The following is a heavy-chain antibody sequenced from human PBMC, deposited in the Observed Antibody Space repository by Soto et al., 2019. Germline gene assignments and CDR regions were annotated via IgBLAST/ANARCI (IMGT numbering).Heavy chain of an antibody. Sequence: EVQLVESGGGLIQPGGSLRLSCAVSGFTVSNNYMSWVRQAPGKGLEGVSVIYSGGYTAYGDSVKGRFTISRDNSKTPPILQKKTPGAHPPALFSRAPGRGGGGYWGQGTLVTVSS. CDR2: IYSGGYT. J-gene: IGHJ4*02. CDR1: GFTVSNNY. CDR3: APGRGGGGY. D-gene: IGHD3-10*01. V-gene: IGHV3-53*01.